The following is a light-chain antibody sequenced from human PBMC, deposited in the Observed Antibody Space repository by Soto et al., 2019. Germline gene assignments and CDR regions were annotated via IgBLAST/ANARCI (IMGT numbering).Light chain of an antibody. V-gene: IGKV3-15*01. CDR3: QQFDSWPPIT. Sequence: EVELTQSPVTLSVSGGARATLSCRSSQTISTHLAWYQQKPGQAPRLLIYGASTRATAVPARFSGSGSGTDFTLTISRVQSEDAAVYYCQQFDSWPPITFGQGTKWISN. J-gene: IGKJ2*01. CDR2: GAS. CDR1: QTISTH.